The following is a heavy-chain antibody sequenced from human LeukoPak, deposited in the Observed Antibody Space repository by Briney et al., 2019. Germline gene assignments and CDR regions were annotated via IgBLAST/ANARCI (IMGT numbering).Heavy chain of an antibody. CDR1: GYTFTGYY. J-gene: IGHJ4*02. Sequence: ASVKVSCKASGYTFTGYYMHWVRQAPGQGLEWMGWINPNSGGTNYAQKFQGRVTMTRDTSISTAYMELSRLRSDDTAVYYCASIGPSYSSGWYPDENFDYRGQGTLVTVSS. D-gene: IGHD6-19*01. V-gene: IGHV1-2*02. CDR2: INPNSGGT. CDR3: ASIGPSYSSGWYPDENFDY.